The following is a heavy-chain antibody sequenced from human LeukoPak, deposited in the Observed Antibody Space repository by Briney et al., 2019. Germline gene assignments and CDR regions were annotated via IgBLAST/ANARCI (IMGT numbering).Heavy chain of an antibody. D-gene: IGHD2-15*01. CDR1: GFTFSQFG. V-gene: IGHV3-21*04. J-gene: IGHJ4*02. CDR3: AKEAGSGGSLPDY. Sequence: GGSLRLSCAASGFTFSQFGMNWVRQAPGKGLEWVSCITGNSRYMYYADSVKGRFTISRDNAKNSLDLHMNSLRVDDTAVYYCAKEAGSGGSLPDYWGQGTLVTVSS. CDR2: ITGNSRYM.